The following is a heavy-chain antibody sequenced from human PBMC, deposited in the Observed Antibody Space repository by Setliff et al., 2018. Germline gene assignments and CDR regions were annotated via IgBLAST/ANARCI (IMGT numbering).Heavy chain of an antibody. V-gene: IGHV4-34*01. D-gene: IGHD6-19*01. CDR1: GGSFSDYY. CDR3: ARHRAVAGAYYFDF. CDR2: INHSGST. J-gene: IGHJ4*02. Sequence: SETLSLTCAVYGGSFSDYYWNWIRQPPGKGLEWIGEINHSGSTYYNASLKGRVTISGDTSKNQFSLKLTAVTAADTAIYYCARHRAVAGAYYFDFWGQGTLVTVSS.